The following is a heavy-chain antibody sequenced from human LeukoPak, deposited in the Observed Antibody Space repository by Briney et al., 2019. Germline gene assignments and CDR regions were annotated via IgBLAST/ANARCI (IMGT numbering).Heavy chain of an antibody. CDR2: IRSKAYGGTT. V-gene: IGHV3-49*04. Sequence: GGSLRLSRTASGFTFGDYAMSWVRQAPGKGLEWVGFIRSKAYGGTTEYAASVKGRFTISRDDSKSIAYLQMNSLKTEDTAVYYCTRDRTGYSYGYGSTSAFDYWGQGTLVTVSS. CDR3: TRDRTGYSYGYGSTSAFDY. CDR1: GFTFGDYA. J-gene: IGHJ4*02. D-gene: IGHD5-18*01.